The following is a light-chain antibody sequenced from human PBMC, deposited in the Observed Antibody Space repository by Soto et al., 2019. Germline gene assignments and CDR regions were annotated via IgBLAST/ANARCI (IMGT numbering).Light chain of an antibody. CDR3: XXXGSYPLT. CDR1: QSINSW. CDR2: KAS. J-gene: IGKJ4*01. Sequence: DIQMTQSPSTLSASVGDRVTITCRASQSINSWLAWYQQKPGKAPKLLIHKASSLESGVPSRFSGSGSGTELTLTISSLHPXXXXXXXXXXXGSYPLTFGGGTKVEMK. V-gene: IGKV1-5*03.